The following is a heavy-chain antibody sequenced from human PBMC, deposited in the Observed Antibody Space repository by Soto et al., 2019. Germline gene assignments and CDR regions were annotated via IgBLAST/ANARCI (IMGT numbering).Heavy chain of an antibody. D-gene: IGHD1-26*01. V-gene: IGHV3-53*02. CDR3: ARDGWGGAMRWELRPLEYGMDV. J-gene: IGHJ6*02. CDR2: IYSGGST. Sequence: EVQLVETGGGLIQPGGSLRLSCAASGFTVSSNYMSWVRQAPGKGLEWVSVIYSGGSTYYADSVKGRFTISRDNSKNTRELQMNSRRAEDTAGYDCARDGWGGAMRWELRPLEYGMDVWGQGTTVTVSS. CDR1: GFTVSSNY.